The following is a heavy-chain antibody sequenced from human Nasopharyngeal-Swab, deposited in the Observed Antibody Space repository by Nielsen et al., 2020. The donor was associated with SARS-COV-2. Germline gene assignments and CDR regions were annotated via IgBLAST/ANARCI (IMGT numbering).Heavy chain of an antibody. CDR3: AKKGSCSSTSCYYYDYYYMDV. D-gene: IGHD2-2*01. V-gene: IGHV3-23*01. CDR1: GFTFSSYA. Sequence: GESLKISCAASGFTFSSYAMGWVRQAPGKGLEWVSTISGSGGSTYYADSVKGRFTISRDNSKNTLYLQMTSLRAEDTAVYYCAKKGSCSSTSCYYYDYYYMDVWGKGTTVTVSS. CDR2: ISGSGGST. J-gene: IGHJ6*03.